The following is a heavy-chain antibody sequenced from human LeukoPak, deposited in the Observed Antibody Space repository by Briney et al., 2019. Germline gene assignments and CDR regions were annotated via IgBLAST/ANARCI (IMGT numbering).Heavy chain of an antibody. CDR1: GFTFSSYA. CDR3: AKDGVKAYYYYYMDV. V-gene: IGHV3-23*01. CDR2: ISGSGGST. J-gene: IGHJ6*03. Sequence: GGSLRLSCAASGFTFSSYAMSWVRQAPGKGLEWVSAISGSGGSTYYADSVKGRFTISRDNSKNTLYLQMNSPRAEDTAVYYCAKDGVKAYYYYYMDVWGKGPRSPSP.